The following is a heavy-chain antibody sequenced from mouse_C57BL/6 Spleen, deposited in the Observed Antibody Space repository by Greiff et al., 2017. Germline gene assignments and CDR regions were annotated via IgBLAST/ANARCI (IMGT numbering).Heavy chain of an antibody. CDR3: ALNYGSSYLDY. Sequence: VQLQQSGPELVKPGASVKISCKASGYSFTSYYIHWVKQRPGQGLEWIGWIYPGSGNTKYNEKFKGKATLTADTSSSTAYMQLSSLTSEDSAVYYCALNYGSSYLDYWGQGTTLTVSS. J-gene: IGHJ2*01. CDR2: IYPGSGNT. V-gene: IGHV1-66*01. D-gene: IGHD1-1*01. CDR1: GYSFTSYY.